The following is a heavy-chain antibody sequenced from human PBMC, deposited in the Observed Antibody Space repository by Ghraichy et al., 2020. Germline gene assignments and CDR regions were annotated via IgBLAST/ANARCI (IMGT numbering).Heavy chain of an antibody. CDR1: GGSISSYY. J-gene: IGHJ4*02. D-gene: IGHD4-17*01. Sequence: SETLSLTCTVSGGSISSYYWNWIRQPPGKGLEWIGYFHDSGSTNSNPSLKSRATILVDMSRHQLSLKLTSVTAADTAVYYCASGTTMYYLDYWGQGTLVTGSS. CDR2: FHDSGST. CDR3: ASGTTMYYLDY. V-gene: IGHV4-59*01.